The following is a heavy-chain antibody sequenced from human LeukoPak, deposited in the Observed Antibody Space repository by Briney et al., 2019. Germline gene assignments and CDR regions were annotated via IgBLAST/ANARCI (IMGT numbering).Heavy chain of an antibody. CDR1: GFTFSSYS. J-gene: IGHJ4*02. Sequence: PGGALRLSCTGPGFTFSSYSMNGGRQAPGKGLEWVASISSISTYIYYADSVKGGSTISRDNANKSLDQQLNSLRAEDTAVYYCARAITAAQYFFDYWGQGTQVTVSS. D-gene: IGHD1-20*01. CDR3: ARAITAAQYFFDY. V-gene: IGHV3-21*01. CDR2: ISSISTYI.